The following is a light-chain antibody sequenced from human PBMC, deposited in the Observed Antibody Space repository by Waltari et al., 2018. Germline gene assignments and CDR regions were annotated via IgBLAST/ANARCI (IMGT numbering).Light chain of an antibody. CDR2: KAS. V-gene: IGKV1-5*03. CDR1: QSISSW. J-gene: IGKJ1*01. Sequence: EIQMTQSPSTLSASIGDRVTITCRASQSISSWLAWYQQKPGKAPKLLIYKASNLESGVPSRFSGSGSGTEFTLTISSLQPEDFATYYCQQCNTDWTFGQGTKVEIK. CDR3: QQCNTDWT.